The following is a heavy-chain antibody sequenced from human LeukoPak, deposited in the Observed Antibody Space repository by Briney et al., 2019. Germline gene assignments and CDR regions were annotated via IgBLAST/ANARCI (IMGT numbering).Heavy chain of an antibody. J-gene: IGHJ4*02. CDR1: GYTFTGYY. CDR3: ARVPIGKWLLGIDC. D-gene: IGHD5-12*01. V-gene: IGHV1-2*02. CDR2: INPNSGGT. Sequence: GASVKVSCKATGYTFTGYYMHWVRQAPGQGLEWMGWINPNSGGTNYAQKFQGRVTMTRDTSISTAYMELSRLRSDDTAVYYCARVPIGKWLLGIDCWGQGTLVTVSS.